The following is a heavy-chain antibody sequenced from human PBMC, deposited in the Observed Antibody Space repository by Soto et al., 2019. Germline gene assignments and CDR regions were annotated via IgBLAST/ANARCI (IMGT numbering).Heavy chain of an antibody. Sequence: ASVKVSCKASGGTFGSYTISWVRQAPGQGLEWMGRIIPILGIANYAQKFQGRVTITADKSTSTAYMELSSLRSEDTAVYYCALFPGTAVAGKGMPYYYYMDVWGKGTTVTVSS. D-gene: IGHD6-19*01. CDR3: ALFPGTAVAGKGMPYYYYMDV. J-gene: IGHJ6*03. CDR2: IIPILGIA. CDR1: GGTFGSYT. V-gene: IGHV1-69*02.